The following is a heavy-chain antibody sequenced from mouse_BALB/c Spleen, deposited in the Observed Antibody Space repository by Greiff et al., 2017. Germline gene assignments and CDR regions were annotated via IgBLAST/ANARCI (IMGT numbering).Heavy chain of an antibody. J-gene: IGHJ2*01. CDR1: GFAFSSYD. D-gene: IGHD2-10*02. V-gene: IGHV5-12-1*01. CDR2: ISSGGGST. CDR3: ARRYGNYPFDY. Sequence: EVHLVESGGGLVKPGGSLKLSCAASGFAFSSYDMSWVRQTPEKRLEWVAYISSGGGSTYYPDTVKGRFTISRDNAKNTLYLQMSSLKSEDTAMYYCARRYGNYPFDYWGQGTTLTVSS.